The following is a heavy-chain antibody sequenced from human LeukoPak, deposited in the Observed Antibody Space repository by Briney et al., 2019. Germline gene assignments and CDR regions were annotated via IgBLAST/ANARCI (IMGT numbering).Heavy chain of an antibody. CDR2: IRQDGNVR. D-gene: IGHD1-1*01. Sequence: GGSLRLSCTASGFTLGSYWVSWVRQTSAKGLEWMANIRQDGNVRYYVDSVRGRFTISGDNAKNSLYLQMNNLRADDTALYYCAREIVGYDAFDIWGQGTMVTVSS. J-gene: IGHJ3*02. CDR3: AREIVGYDAFDI. V-gene: IGHV3-7*01. CDR1: GFTLGSYW.